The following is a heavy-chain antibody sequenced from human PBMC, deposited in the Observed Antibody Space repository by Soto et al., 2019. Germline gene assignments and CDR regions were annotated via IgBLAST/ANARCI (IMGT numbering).Heavy chain of an antibody. CDR3: AKDPINNYYDSSGYPLDY. D-gene: IGHD3-22*01. CDR2: ISGSGGST. Sequence: GGSLRLSCAASGFTFSSYAMSWVRQAPGKGLEWVSAISGSGGSTYYADSAKGRFTISRDNSKNKLYLQMNSLRAEDTAVYYCAKDPINNYYDSSGYPLDYWGQGTLVTVSS. V-gene: IGHV3-23*01. J-gene: IGHJ4*02. CDR1: GFTFSSYA.